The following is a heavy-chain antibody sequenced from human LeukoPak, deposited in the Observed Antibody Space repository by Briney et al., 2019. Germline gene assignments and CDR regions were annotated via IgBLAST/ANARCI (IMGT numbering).Heavy chain of an antibody. CDR1: GFTFSSYG. D-gene: IGHD1-26*01. CDR3: AKDRESYYFDY. V-gene: IGHV3-30*02. J-gene: IGHJ4*02. Sequence: GGSLRLSCAASGFTFSSYGMHWVRQAPGKGLEWVAFIRYDGSNKYYADSVKGRFTISRDNSKNTLYLQMNSLRAEDTAVYYCAKDRESYYFDYWGQGTLVTVTS. CDR2: IRYDGSNK.